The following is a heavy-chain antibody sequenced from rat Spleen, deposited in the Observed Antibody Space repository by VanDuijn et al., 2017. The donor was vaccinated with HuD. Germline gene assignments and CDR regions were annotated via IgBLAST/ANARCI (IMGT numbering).Heavy chain of an antibody. J-gene: IGHJ2*01. CDR2: ISTGGGVT. CDR1: GFNFHDYW. Sequence: EVKLVESGGGLVQPGRSLKLSCAASGFNFHDYWMGWVRQAPGKGLEWVAYISTGGGVTYYRDSVKGRFTISRDNAKSTLFLQMDSLRSEDAATYYCTTTGYNPFYFDYWGQGVMVTVSS. CDR3: TTTGYNPFYFDY. D-gene: IGHD1-4*01. V-gene: IGHV5-27*01.